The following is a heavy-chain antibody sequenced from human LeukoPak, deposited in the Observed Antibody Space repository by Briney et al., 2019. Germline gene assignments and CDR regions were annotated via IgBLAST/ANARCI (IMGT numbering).Heavy chain of an antibody. CDR1: GFTLDDYA. D-gene: IGHD2-2*01. J-gene: IGHJ3*02. CDR2: VSWNSGGI. Sequence: PGRSLRLSCAASGFTLDDYAMHWVRPAPGRGLEWVSGVSWNSGGIGYADSVKGRFTISRDNAKNSLYLQMTSLRAEDMALYYCAKGARDQLLNGDAFDIWGQGTMVTVSS. V-gene: IGHV3-9*03. CDR3: AKGARDQLLNGDAFDI.